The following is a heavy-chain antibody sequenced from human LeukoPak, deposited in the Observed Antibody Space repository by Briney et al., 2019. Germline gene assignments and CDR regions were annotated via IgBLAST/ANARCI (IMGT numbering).Heavy chain of an antibody. Sequence: PSETLSLTCAVSGGSFSGYYWSWIRQPPGKGLEWIGEINHSGSTNYNPSLKSRVTISVDTSKNQFSLKLSSVTAADTAVYYCARGRIELVWFGIPQYYFDYWGQGTLVTVSA. D-gene: IGHD3-10*01. CDR1: GGSFSGYY. CDR2: INHSGST. CDR3: ARGRIELVWFGIPQYYFDY. V-gene: IGHV4-34*01. J-gene: IGHJ4*02.